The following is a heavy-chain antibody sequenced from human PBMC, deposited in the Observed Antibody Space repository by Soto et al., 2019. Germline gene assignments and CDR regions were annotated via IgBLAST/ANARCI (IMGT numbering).Heavy chain of an antibody. J-gene: IGHJ4*02. CDR2: IWYDGSNK. CDR1: GFTFSTYG. CDR3: GRDGALGDTAVVDS. D-gene: IGHD5-18*01. V-gene: IGHV3-33*01. Sequence: QVQLVESGGGVVQPGKSLRLSCAASGFTFSTYGMHWVRQAPGKGLEWVAVIWYDGSNKYHGDSLKGRFTISRDNSKNTLYLQINNLRAEDTAVYYCGRDGALGDTAVVDSWGQVTLVTVSS.